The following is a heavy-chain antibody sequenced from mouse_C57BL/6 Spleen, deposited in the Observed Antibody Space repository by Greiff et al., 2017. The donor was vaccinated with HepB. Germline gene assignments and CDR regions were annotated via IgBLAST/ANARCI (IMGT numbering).Heavy chain of an antibody. J-gene: IGHJ1*03. CDR1: GFTFSDYG. D-gene: IGHD1-1*01. CDR2: ISSGSSTI. V-gene: IGHV5-17*01. CDR3: ARPNYYGSSWYFDV. Sequence: DVQLVESGGGLVKPGGSLKLSCAASGFTFSDYGMHWVRQAPEKGLEWVAYISSGSSTIYYADTVKGRFTISRDNAKNTLFLQMTSLRSEDTAMYYCARPNYYGSSWYFDVWGTGTTVTVSS.